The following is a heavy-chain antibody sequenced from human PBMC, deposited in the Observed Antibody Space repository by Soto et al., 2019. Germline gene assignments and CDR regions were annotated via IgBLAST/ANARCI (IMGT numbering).Heavy chain of an antibody. V-gene: IGHV4-39*01. Sequence: SETLSLTCTVSGGSISSSGYYWGWIRQPPGKGLEWIGSIYYTGITYSNPSLKSRVSISIDTSKNQFSLKLSSVTAADTAVYYCARAGEYDYGDYQPDNYYYYGMDVWGQGTTVTVSS. CDR2: IYYTGIT. J-gene: IGHJ6*02. CDR3: ARAGEYDYGDYQPDNYYYYGMDV. CDR1: GGSISSSGYY. D-gene: IGHD4-17*01.